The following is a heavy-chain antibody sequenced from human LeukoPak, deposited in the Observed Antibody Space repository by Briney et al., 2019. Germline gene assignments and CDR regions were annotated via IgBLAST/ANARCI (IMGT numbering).Heavy chain of an antibody. D-gene: IGHD3-22*01. V-gene: IGHV3-30*02. CDR3: AKATYYYDSSGYRGGYFDY. Sequence: GGSLRLSCAASGFTFSSYGMHGVRQAPGKGLEWVAFIRYDGSNKYYADSVKGRFTISRDNSKNTLYLQMNSLRAEDTAVYYCAKATYYYDSSGYRGGYFDYWGQGTLVTVSS. CDR1: GFTFSSYG. CDR2: IRYDGSNK. J-gene: IGHJ4*02.